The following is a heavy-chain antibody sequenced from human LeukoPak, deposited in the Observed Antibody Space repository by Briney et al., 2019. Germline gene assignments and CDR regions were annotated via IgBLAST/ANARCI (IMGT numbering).Heavy chain of an antibody. CDR3: ARDSGYSSGRGKTDASDI. V-gene: IGHV1-2*02. CDR2: INPFSDGS. CDR1: GYTFTGYY. J-gene: IGHJ3*02. Sequence: ASVKVSCKASGYTFTGYYMHWVRQAPGQGLEWMGWINPFSDGSNYAPKFQGRVTMTRDTSINTAYMELTRLRSDDTAVYYCARDSGYSSGRGKTDASDIWGQGTMVIVSS. D-gene: IGHD6-19*01.